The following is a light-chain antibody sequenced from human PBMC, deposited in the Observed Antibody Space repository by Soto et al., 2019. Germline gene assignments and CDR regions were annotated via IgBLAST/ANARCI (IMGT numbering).Light chain of an antibody. Sequence: DIQMTQSPSTLSASLGDRVTITCGASQSISGWLAWYQQKPGKAPKLLIYDASSLESGVPSRFSGSGSGTEFTLTISSLQPDDFATYYCQQYNSYSWTFGQGTKVDIK. CDR1: QSISGW. CDR3: QQYNSYSWT. J-gene: IGKJ1*01. CDR2: DAS. V-gene: IGKV1-5*01.